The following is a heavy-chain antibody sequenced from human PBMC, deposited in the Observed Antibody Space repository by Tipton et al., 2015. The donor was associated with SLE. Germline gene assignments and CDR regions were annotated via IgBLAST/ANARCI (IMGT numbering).Heavy chain of an antibody. D-gene: IGHD7-27*01. V-gene: IGHV4-39*07. CDR2: IYFSGTT. CDR3: ARVRLVNWEKHGGYCDY. Sequence: LRLSCTVSGASMRSSTFYWGWIRQPPGKGLEWIANIYFSGTTNYNPSLRSRVTMSVDTSKNRFSLRLTSVTVADTAVYYCARVRLVNWEKHGGYCDYWGPGSRVTVSS. J-gene: IGHJ4*02. CDR1: GASMRSSTFY.